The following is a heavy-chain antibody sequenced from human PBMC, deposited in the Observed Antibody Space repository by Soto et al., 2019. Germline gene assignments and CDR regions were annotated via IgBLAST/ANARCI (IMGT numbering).Heavy chain of an antibody. CDR3: ARDGGAGYCSSTSCPQDGMDV. Sequence: NPGGSLRLSCAASGFTFSDYYMSWIRQAPGKGLEWVSYISSSGSTIYYADSVKGRFTISRDNAKNSLYLQMNSLRAEDTAVYYCARDGGAGYCSSTSCPQDGMDVWGQGTTVTVSS. J-gene: IGHJ6*02. CDR1: GFTFSDYY. CDR2: ISSSGSTI. V-gene: IGHV3-11*01. D-gene: IGHD2-2*01.